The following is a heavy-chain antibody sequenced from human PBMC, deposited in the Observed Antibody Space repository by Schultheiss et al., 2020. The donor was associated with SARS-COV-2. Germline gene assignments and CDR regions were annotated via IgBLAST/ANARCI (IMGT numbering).Heavy chain of an antibody. CDR2: INHSGST. J-gene: IGHJ4*02. CDR3: ARDLTLSYYDSSGPPLVY. CDR1: GGSFSGYY. Sequence: SQTLSLTCAVYGGSFSGYYWSWIRQPPGKGLEWIGEINHSGSTNYNPSLKSRVTISVDTSKNQFSLKLSSVTAADTAVYYCARDLTLSYYDSSGPPLVYWGQGTLVTVSS. V-gene: IGHV4-34*01. D-gene: IGHD3-22*01.